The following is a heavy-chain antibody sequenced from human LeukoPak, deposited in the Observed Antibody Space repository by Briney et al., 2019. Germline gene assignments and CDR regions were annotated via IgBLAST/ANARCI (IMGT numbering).Heavy chain of an antibody. CDR1: GFSLSTSGMC. CDR3: ARIFGDGFPFDY. Sequence: SGPTLVNPTQPLTLTCTCSGFSLSTSGMCVSWIRQPPVKALEWLARIDWDDDKYYSTSLKTRLTISKDTSKNQVVLTMTNMDPVDTATYYCARIFGDGFPFDYWGQGTLVTVSS. CDR2: IDWDDDK. D-gene: IGHD5-24*01. V-gene: IGHV2-70*11. J-gene: IGHJ4*02.